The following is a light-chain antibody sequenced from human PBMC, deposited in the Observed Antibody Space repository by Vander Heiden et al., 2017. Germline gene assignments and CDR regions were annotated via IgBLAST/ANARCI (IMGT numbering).Light chain of an antibody. J-gene: IGKJ5*01. CDR2: YAS. Sequence: AIRMTQSPFSLSASVGDRVTITCWASQGISSYLAWYQQKPAKAPKLFIYYASSLQSGVQSRFSGSGSGTDYTLTISSLQPEDCATYYCQPFFGQGTRLEIK. CDR1: QGISSY. V-gene: IGKV1D-43*01. CDR3: QPF.